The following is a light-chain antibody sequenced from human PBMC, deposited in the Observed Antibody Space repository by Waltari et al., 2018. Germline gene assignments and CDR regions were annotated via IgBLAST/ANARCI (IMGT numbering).Light chain of an antibody. CDR2: AAS. Sequence: EIVMTQSPATLSVSPGERATLSCRASQSVSTNLAWYQQKPGQAPRLRIYAASTRATGIPARFSGSGSATEFTLTISSLQSEDFAVYYCQQYDNWPPYTFGQGTKLEIK. CDR3: QQYDNWPPYT. CDR1: QSVSTN. V-gene: IGKV3-15*01. J-gene: IGKJ2*01.